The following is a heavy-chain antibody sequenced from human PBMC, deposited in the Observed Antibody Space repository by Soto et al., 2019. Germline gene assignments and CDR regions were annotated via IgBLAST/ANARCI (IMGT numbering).Heavy chain of an antibody. CDR3: ARSFVVVTDFDY. D-gene: IGHD2-21*02. CDR2: INAGNGNT. J-gene: IGHJ4*02. V-gene: IGHV1-3*05. Sequence: QVQLVQSGTEEKKPGASVKVSCKASGYTFTSYAMHWVRQAPGQRLEWMGWINAGNGNTKYSQKFQGRVTITRDTSANTAYMELSSLRSEDTAVYYFARSFVVVTDFDYWGQGTLVTVSS. CDR1: GYTFTSYA.